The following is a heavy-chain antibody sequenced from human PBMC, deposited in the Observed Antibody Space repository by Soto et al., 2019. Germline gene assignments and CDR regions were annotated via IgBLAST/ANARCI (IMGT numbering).Heavy chain of an antibody. D-gene: IGHD2-21*01. Sequence: QVHLVQSGAEVKKPGSSVRVSCKASGGTFSSYPVSWVRQAPGQGLEWMGGIIPVFHTTTYAQKFLGRLTITADKSTTTTYMELTSLRSEDTAIYYCAREQRPTVNGGGGALEIWGRGTVVTVSS. CDR3: AREQRPTVNGGGGALEI. V-gene: IGHV1-69*06. J-gene: IGHJ3*02. CDR1: GGTFSSYP. CDR2: IIPVFHTT.